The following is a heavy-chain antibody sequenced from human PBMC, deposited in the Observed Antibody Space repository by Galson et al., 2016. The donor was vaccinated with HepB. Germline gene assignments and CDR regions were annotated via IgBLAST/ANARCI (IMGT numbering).Heavy chain of an antibody. CDR2: IYWDDAR. V-gene: IGHV2-5*02. J-gene: IGHJ4*02. D-gene: IGHD3-3*01. CDR1: DFSMTNSGVG. Sequence: PALVKPTQTLMLTCTFSDFSMTNSGVGVGWLRQPPGQALEWLGIIYWDDARRYSPSLQRRLTIAQDTSKNLVFLTLTNMGPVGTATYYCAHYEFWSGYSNYFDSWGPGILVTVSS. CDR3: AHYEFWSGYSNYFDS.